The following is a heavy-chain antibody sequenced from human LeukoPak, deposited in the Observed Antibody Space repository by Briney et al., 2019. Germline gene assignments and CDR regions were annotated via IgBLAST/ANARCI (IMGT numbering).Heavy chain of an antibody. Sequence: PGGSLRLSCAASGFTVSSNYMSWVRQAPGKGLEWVSGISGSGRSTYYADSVKGRFTVSRDNSKDTLYLQMSSLRAEDMAVYYCAKDWGYCSGGSCYFYFDYWGQGTLVTVSS. V-gene: IGHV3-23*01. CDR2: ISGSGRST. CDR3: AKDWGYCSGGSCYFYFDY. J-gene: IGHJ4*02. CDR1: GFTVSSNY. D-gene: IGHD2-15*01.